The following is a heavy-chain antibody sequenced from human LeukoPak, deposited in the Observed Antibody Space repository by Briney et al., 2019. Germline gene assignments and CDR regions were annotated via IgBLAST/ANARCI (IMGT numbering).Heavy chain of an antibody. CDR2: ISYDGSNK. V-gene: IGHV3-30*03. CDR1: GFTFSSYG. Sequence: GGSLRLSCAASGFTFSSYGMHWVRQAPGKGLEWVAVISYDGSNKYYADSVKGRFTISRDNSKNTLYLQMNSLRAEDTALYHCARRLIANWFDPWGQGTLVTVSS. D-gene: IGHD2/OR15-2a*01. CDR3: ARRLIANWFDP. J-gene: IGHJ5*02.